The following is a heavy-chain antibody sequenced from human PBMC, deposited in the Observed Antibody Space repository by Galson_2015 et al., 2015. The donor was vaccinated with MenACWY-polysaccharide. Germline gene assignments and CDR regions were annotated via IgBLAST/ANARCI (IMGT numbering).Heavy chain of an antibody. D-gene: IGHD6-19*01. CDR1: GYTFSNYA. CDR3: ARTEAGDLRLGY. J-gene: IGHJ4*02. Sequence: SVKVSCKAFGYTFSNYAMHWVRQAPGQRLEWLGWINGGDGKSKYSQNFQDRITITRDTSASTVSMELSSLRSEDTAVYYCARTEAGDLRLGYWGQGTLVTVSS. V-gene: IGHV1-3*01. CDR2: INGGDGKS.